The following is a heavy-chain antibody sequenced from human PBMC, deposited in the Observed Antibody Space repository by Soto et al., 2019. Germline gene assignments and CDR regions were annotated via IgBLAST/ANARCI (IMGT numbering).Heavy chain of an antibody. V-gene: IGHV1-8*01. CDR3: ARGPPSWEMLVDFVGDS. D-gene: IGHD6-6*01. CDR1: GYTFTSFD. CDR2: VNPHSGNT. Sequence: QVPVVQSGAEVKKPGASVKVSCKTSGYTFTSFDIHWVRQATGQGLEWMGWVNPHSGNTGLAQKFQGRVTMTTNTSIRTAYMELSSLISEDTAVYYCARGPPSWEMLVDFVGDSWGQGTPVTVSS. J-gene: IGHJ4*02.